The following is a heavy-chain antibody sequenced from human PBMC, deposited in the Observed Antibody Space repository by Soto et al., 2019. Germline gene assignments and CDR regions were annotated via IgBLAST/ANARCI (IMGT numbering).Heavy chain of an antibody. CDR1: GGTFSGYA. Sequence: QVQLEQSGAEVKKPGSSVKVSCKASGGTFSGYAMSWVRQAPGQGLEWMGGIVPRFNTPNYAQKFQGRVTITAAESTTTAYMELSSLRSEDTAVYYCARARIAAAGTGYYYSVMDVWGQGTTVTVSS. J-gene: IGHJ6*02. V-gene: IGHV1-69*01. CDR3: ARARIAAAGTGYYYSVMDV. CDR2: IVPRFNTP. D-gene: IGHD6-13*01.